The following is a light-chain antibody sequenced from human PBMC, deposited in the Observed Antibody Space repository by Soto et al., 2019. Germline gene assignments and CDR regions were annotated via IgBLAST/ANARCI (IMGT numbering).Light chain of an antibody. CDR1: QTVSRY. Sequence: DIQMSQSPSSLSSSARDRVTITCRASQTVSRYLNWYHQKPAKAPNLLIFAASSLHSGVPSRFSGSGSGTDFTLTISSLQVEDFATYYCQQSYSTPYTFGQGTKLEIK. V-gene: IGKV1-39*01. CDR2: AAS. CDR3: QQSYSTPYT. J-gene: IGKJ2*01.